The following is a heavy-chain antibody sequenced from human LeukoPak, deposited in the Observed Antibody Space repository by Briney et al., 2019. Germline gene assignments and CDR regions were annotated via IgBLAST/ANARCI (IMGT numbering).Heavy chain of an antibody. Sequence: PSQTLSLTCTVSGGSISSGSYYWSWIRQPAGKGLEWIGRIYTSGSTNYNPSLKSRVTISVDTSKNQFSLKLSSVTAADTAVYYCARGGDFDWLLSVDSSKGHNWFDPWGQGTLVTVSS. D-gene: IGHD3-9*01. CDR3: ARGGDFDWLLSVDSSKGHNWFDP. CDR2: IYTSGST. CDR1: GGSISSGSYY. V-gene: IGHV4-61*02. J-gene: IGHJ5*02.